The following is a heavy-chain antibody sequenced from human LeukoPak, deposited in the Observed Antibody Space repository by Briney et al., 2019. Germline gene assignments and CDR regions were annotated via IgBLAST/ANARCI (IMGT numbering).Heavy chain of an antibody. CDR3: ARELWFGESRTNYYYYYMDV. D-gene: IGHD3-10*01. J-gene: IGHJ6*03. Sequence: GGSLRLSCAASGFTFSSYSMNWVRQAPGRGLEWVSYISSSSSTIYYADSVKGRFTISRDNAKNSLYLQMNSLGAEDTAVYYCARELWFGESRTNYYYYYMDVWGKGTTVTISS. V-gene: IGHV3-48*04. CDR2: ISSSSSTI. CDR1: GFTFSSYS.